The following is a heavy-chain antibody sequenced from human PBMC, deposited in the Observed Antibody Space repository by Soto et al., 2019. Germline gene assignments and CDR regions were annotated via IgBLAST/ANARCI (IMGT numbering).Heavy chain of an antibody. CDR2: IKQDGSEK. J-gene: IGHJ6*02. D-gene: IGHD6-6*01. V-gene: IGHV3-7*05. CDR3: AGDLLRAARWGYYYYGMDV. CDR1: GFTFSSYW. Sequence: GGSLRLSCAASGFTFSSYWMSWVRQAPGKGLEWVANIKQDGSEKYYVDSVKGRFTISRDNAKNSLYLQMNSLRAEDTAVYYCAGDLLRAARWGYYYYGMDVWGQGTTVTVSS.